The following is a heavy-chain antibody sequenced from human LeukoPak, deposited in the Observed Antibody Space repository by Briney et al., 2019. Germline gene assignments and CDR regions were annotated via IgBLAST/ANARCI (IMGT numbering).Heavy chain of an antibody. D-gene: IGHD3-22*01. Sequence: GRSLRLSCAASGFTFSSYGMHWVRQAPGKGLEWVAVISYDGSNKYYADSVKGRFTISRDNSKNTLYLQMNSLRAEDTAVYYCAKDQSWGRYYDIRYYFDYWGQGTLVTVSS. CDR1: GFTFSSYG. CDR2: ISYDGSNK. V-gene: IGHV3-30*18. J-gene: IGHJ4*02. CDR3: AKDQSWGRYYDIRYYFDY.